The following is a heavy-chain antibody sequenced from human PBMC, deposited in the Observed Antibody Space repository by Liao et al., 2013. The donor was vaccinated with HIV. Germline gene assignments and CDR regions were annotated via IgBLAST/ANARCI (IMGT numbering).Heavy chain of an antibody. D-gene: IGHD1-7*01. CDR3: ARHNRNYRGIEYIQD. J-gene: IGHJ1*01. V-gene: IGHV4-34*01. Sequence: QVQLQEWGAGLLKPSETLSLTCAVYGGSLSTYYWSWIRQPPGKGLEWIGEINHSGSTNYNPSLKSRVTISVDTSKNQFSLNLTSVTASDTATYYCARHNRNYRGIEYIQDWGQGTLVTVSS. CDR1: GGSLSTYY. CDR2: INHSGST.